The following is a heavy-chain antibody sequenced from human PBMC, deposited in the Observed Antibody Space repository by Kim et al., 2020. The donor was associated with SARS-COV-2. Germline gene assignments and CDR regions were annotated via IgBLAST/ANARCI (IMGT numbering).Heavy chain of an antibody. Sequence: VDHGKGRSTISRDNAKNSLYPQMNSLRAEDTAVYYCARISGAAAANWFDPWGQGTLVTVSS. D-gene: IGHD6-13*01. CDR3: ARISGAAAANWFDP. J-gene: IGHJ5*02. V-gene: IGHV3-7*03.